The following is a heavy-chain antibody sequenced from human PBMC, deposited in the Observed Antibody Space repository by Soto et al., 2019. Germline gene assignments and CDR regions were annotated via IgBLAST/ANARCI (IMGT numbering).Heavy chain of an antibody. D-gene: IGHD7-27*01. Sequence: QVELKESGPGLVKPSETLSLTCTVSGGSVSSGGFYYHWIRQPPGKGLEWIGYVYHGGFTNYSPSLKSRLTISVDTSATRISPKLASVTSVDTAVYYCARQTSPWGFDVWGQGTTVTVSS. V-gene: IGHV4-61*08. J-gene: IGHJ6*02. CDR3: ARQTSPWGFDV. CDR2: VYHGGFT. CDR1: GGSVSSGGFY.